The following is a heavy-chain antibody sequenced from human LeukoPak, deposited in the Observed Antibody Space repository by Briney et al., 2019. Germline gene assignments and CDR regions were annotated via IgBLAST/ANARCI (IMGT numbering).Heavy chain of an antibody. CDR2: ISSSSTYI. CDR3: AEVCITMIGGV. V-gene: IGHV3-21*01. D-gene: IGHD3-10*02. Sequence: GGSLRLSCAASGFTFSNYLMHWVPQAPGKGLEWVSSISSSSTYIYYADSVKWRFTISRDNPKNALSVQVISLSAEHTAVYFGAEVCITMIGGVWGKGTTVTISS. J-gene: IGHJ6*04. CDR1: GFTFSNYL.